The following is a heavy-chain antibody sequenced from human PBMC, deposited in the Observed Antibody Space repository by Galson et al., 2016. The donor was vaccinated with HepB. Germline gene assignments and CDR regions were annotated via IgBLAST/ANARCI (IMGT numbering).Heavy chain of an antibody. CDR3: ARLCTGGFTHYYGMDV. CDR1: GGSISSASYS. CDR2: IYPRGSM. J-gene: IGHJ6*04. V-gene: IGHV4-30-2*01. Sequence: TCAVSGGSISSASYSWSWIRQPPGRGLEWIGYIYPRGSMYFNPSLKSRVTISVDRSKNQFSLKLSSVTAADTAVYYCARLCTGGFTHYYGMDVWGKGTTVTVSS. D-gene: IGHD2-8*02.